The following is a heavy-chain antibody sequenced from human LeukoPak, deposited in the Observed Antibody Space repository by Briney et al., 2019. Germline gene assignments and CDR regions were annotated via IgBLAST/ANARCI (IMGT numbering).Heavy chain of an antibody. CDR1: GFIFSRYG. J-gene: IGHJ4*02. CDR3: QPMATITEPFDY. V-gene: IGHV3-33*01. Sequence: QTGGSLRLSCAASGFIFSRYGMHWVRQAPGKGLEWVAVIWYDGSDKDYADSVKGRFTISRDNSKNTLYLQMNSLRAEDTAVYYCQPMATITEPFDYWGQGTLVTVSS. D-gene: IGHD5-24*01. CDR2: IWYDGSDK.